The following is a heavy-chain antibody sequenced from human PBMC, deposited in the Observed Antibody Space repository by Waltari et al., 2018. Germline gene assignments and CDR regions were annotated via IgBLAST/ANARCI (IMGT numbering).Heavy chain of an antibody. CDR2: IWYDGSNK. D-gene: IGHD1-7*01. CDR3: ARGEDIIGTILLGDY. Sequence: QVQLVESGGGVVQPGTSLRLSCAASGFTFSSYGMHWVRQSPGKGLEWVGLIWYDGSNKDNADAVKGRFTISRDNSKNTLCLQMNSLRAEDTAVYYCARGEDIIGTILLGDYWGQGTLVTVSS. J-gene: IGHJ4*02. V-gene: IGHV3-33*01. CDR1: GFTFSSYG.